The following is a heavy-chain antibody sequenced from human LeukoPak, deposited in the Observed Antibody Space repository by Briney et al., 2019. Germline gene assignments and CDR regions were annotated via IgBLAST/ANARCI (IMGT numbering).Heavy chain of an antibody. CDR3: ARRRPYCSGGSCYDNWFDP. CDR2: IYYSGST. CDR1: GVSVGSGDYF. D-gene: IGHD2-15*01. V-gene: IGHV4-39*01. Sequence: SQTLSLTCTVSGVSVGSGDYFWSWIRQPPGKGLEWIGSIYYSGSTYYNPPLKSRVTISVDTSKNQFSLKLSSVTAADTAVYYCARRRPYCSGGSCYDNWFDPWGQGTLVTVSS. J-gene: IGHJ5*02.